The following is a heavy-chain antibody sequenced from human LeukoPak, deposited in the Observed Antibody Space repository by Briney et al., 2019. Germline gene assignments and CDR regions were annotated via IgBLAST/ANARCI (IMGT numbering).Heavy chain of an antibody. Sequence: GGSLRLSCAASGSIFSSYSMNWVRQAPGKGLEWASSISSSETYIYYAGSVKGRFTISRDNGKNSLYLQMNSLRAEDTAVYYCARDLGVSKHRYFDLWGRGTLVTVSS. V-gene: IGHV3-21*01. D-gene: IGHD2-8*01. CDR1: GSIFSSYS. CDR3: ARDLGVSKHRYFDL. CDR2: ISSSETYI. J-gene: IGHJ2*01.